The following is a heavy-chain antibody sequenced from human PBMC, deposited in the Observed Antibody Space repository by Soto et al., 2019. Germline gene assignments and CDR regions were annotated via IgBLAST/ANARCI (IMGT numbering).Heavy chain of an antibody. CDR2: IIPILGIA. J-gene: IGHJ6*03. Sequence: QVQLVQSGAEVKKPGSSVKVSCKASGGTFSSYTISWVRQAPGQGLEWMGRIIPILGIANYAQKFQGRVTITADKSTSTANMELSSLRSDDTAVYYGAREGAGRWQHYYYMDVWGKGTTVTVSS. CDR1: GGTFSSYT. D-gene: IGHD3-10*01. V-gene: IGHV1-69*08. CDR3: AREGAGRWQHYYYMDV.